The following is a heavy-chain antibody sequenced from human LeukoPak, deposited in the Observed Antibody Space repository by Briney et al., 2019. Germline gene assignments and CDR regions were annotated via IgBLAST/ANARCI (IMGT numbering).Heavy chain of an antibody. Sequence: PSETLSLTCTVSGCSISNNYLSWIRQPPGKGLEWIGYIYYSGTTNYNPSLKSRVTISVDTSKNQFSLKLSSVTAADTAVYYCARENVRQFDYWGQGTLVTVSS. J-gene: IGHJ4*02. CDR2: IYYSGTT. D-gene: IGHD1-1*01. CDR3: ARENVRQFDY. V-gene: IGHV4-59*01. CDR1: GCSISNNY.